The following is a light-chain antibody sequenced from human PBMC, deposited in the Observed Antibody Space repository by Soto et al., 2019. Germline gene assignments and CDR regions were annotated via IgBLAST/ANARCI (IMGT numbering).Light chain of an antibody. CDR1: KLGDKY. Sequence: SYELTQPPSVSVSPGQTASIPCSGDKLGDKYACWYQQKPGQSPVLVIYQDSKRPSGIPERFSGSNSGNTATLTIRGTQAMDEADYYCQAWDSSTYVFGTGTKLTVL. CDR3: QAWDSSTYV. J-gene: IGLJ1*01. CDR2: QDS. V-gene: IGLV3-1*01.